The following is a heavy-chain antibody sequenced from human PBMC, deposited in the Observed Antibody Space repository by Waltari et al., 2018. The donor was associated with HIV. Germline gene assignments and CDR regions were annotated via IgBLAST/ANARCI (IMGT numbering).Heavy chain of an antibody. J-gene: IGHJ3*02. CDR3: ARDRGDSSGNDAFDI. CDR2: IWYDGSNK. Sequence: RQAPGKGLEWVAVIWYDGSNKYYADSVKGRFTISRDNSKNTLYLQMNSLRAEDTAVYYCARDRGDSSGNDAFDIWGQGTMVTVSS. V-gene: IGHV3-33*01. D-gene: IGHD3-22*01.